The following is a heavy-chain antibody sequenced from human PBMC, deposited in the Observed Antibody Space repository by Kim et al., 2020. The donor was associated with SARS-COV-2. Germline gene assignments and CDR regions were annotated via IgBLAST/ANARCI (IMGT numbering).Heavy chain of an antibody. J-gene: IGHJ4*01. V-gene: IGHV4-31*03. CDR3: ARDRRAGGHSSFDY. CDR1: GGSIGSGGYY. Sequence: SETLSLTCTVSGGSIGSGGYYWSWIRQHSGNALEWIASIYYTGSTAYNPSLKSRLLMSVDTSKKAFSLKLTSVTAADTAVYYCARDRRAGGHSSFDYWG. CDR2: IYYTGST. D-gene: IGHD3-16*01.